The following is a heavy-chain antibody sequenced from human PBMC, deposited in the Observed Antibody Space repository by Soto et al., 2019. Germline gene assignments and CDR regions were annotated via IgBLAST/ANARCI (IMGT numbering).Heavy chain of an antibody. Sequence: QVQLVQSGAEVKKTGASVKVSCKASGYTFSSYGISWVRQAPGQGLEWMGGIITYISRENYAQKLQGRVTMTPDTVMSTVDIELKSLTSDDTAVYYCAREGFCSSGSCAVYSRELYGIDYWGQGTTVTVSS. CDR1: GYTFSSYG. J-gene: IGHJ6*02. CDR2: IITYISRE. V-gene: IGHV1-18*01. D-gene: IGHD2-15*01. CDR3: AREGFCSSGSCAVYSRELYGIDY.